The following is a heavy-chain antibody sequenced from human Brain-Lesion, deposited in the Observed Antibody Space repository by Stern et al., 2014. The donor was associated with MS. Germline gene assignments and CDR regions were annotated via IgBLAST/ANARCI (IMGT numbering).Heavy chain of an antibody. CDR2: IWFDGSTK. CDR1: GFTFSAYG. J-gene: IGHJ4*02. Sequence: VQLVDSGGGVVQPGRSLRLSCAASGFTFSAYGMHCVRQAPRQGLAWVAVIWFDGSTKYYADSVKGRFTISRDNSKNTLYLQLNSLRAEDTAVFYCARGLYYFDYWGRGTLVTVSS. V-gene: IGHV3-33*08. CDR3: ARGLYYFDY.